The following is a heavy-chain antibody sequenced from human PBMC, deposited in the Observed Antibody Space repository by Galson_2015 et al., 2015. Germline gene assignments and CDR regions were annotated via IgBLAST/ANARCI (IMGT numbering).Heavy chain of an antibody. D-gene: IGHD2-8*01. CDR3: AKDIGVYANRGAFDS. V-gene: IGHV3-9*01. CDR2: ISWNSGSI. CDR1: GFTFDDYA. J-gene: IGHJ3*02. Sequence: SLRLSCAASGFTFDDYAMHWVRHAPGKGLEWVSGISWNSGSIGYADSVKGRFTISRDNAKNSLYLQMNSLRAEDTALYYCAKDIGVYANRGAFDSWAKGQWSPSLQ.